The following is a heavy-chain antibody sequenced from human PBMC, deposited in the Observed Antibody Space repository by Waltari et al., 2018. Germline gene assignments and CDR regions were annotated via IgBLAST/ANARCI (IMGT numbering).Heavy chain of an antibody. V-gene: IGHV1-69*12. CDR1: GGTFNTYS. CDR2: IIPIFGTT. Sequence: QVHLVQSGAEVKKPGSSVTVSCKASGGTFNTYSVTWVRQAPGQGLEWMGGIIPIFGTTNYAEKFQGRVTITADESTTTAYMELSSLRSEDTAIYFCATIRSVGIDYWGQGTQVTVSS. D-gene: IGHD1-26*01. J-gene: IGHJ4*02. CDR3: ATIRSVGIDY.